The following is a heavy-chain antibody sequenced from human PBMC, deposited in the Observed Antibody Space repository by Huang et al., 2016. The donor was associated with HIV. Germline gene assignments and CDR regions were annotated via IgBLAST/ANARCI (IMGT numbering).Heavy chain of an antibody. Sequence: EVQLVESGGGLVQPGGSLRLSCAASGFTFSSYWMQWVRQAQGKGLVWVSRINGDGISTNYADSGKGRFTIARDNAKNTLYVQVNSLRAEDTAVYYCARGTRLTGLWYFDLWGRGTLVIVSS. V-gene: IGHV3-74*01. CDR3: ARGTRLTGLWYFDL. CDR2: INGDGIST. J-gene: IGHJ2*01. D-gene: IGHD7-27*01. CDR1: GFTFSSYW.